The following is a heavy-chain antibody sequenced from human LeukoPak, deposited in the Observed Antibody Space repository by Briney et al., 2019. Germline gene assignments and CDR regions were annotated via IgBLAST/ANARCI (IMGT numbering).Heavy chain of an antibody. CDR1: GFTFSSYG. V-gene: IGHV3-30*18. CDR3: AKAFFSSPGDFYYYYYMDV. CDR2: ISYDGSNK. Sequence: GGSLRLSCEASGFTFSSYGMHWVRQAPGKGLEWVAVISYDGSNKYYADSVKGRFTISRDNSKNTLYLQMNSLRAEDTAVYYCAKAFFSSPGDFYYYYYMDVWGKGTTVTVSS. J-gene: IGHJ6*03. D-gene: IGHD6-13*01.